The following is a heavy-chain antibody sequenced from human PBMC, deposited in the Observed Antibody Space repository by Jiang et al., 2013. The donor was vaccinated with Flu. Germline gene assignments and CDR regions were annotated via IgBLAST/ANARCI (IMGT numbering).Heavy chain of an antibody. Sequence: SNSAAWNWIRQSPSRGLEWPGKDILQVQSGIMIMQYLVKSRITINPDTSKNQFSLQLNSVTPEDTAVYYCARTGYSSGHGDAFDIVGPRDNGHRLF. V-gene: IGHV6-1*01. J-gene: IGHJ3*02. CDR1: SNSAA. CDR3: ARTGYSSGHGDAFDI. CDR2: ILQVQSGI. D-gene: IGHD6-19*01.